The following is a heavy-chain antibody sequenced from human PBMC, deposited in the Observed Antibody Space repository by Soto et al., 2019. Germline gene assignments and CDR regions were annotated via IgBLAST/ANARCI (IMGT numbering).Heavy chain of an antibody. CDR2: IYTSGST. D-gene: IGHD1-7*01. Sequence: PSETLSLTCTVSGGSISSYYWSWIRQPAGKGLEWIGRIYTSGSTNYNPSLKSRVTISVDTSKNQFSLKLSSVTAADTAVYYCARENFNWNYDWFDPWGQGTLVTVSS. CDR1: GGSISSYY. CDR3: ARENFNWNYDWFDP. J-gene: IGHJ5*02. V-gene: IGHV4-4*07.